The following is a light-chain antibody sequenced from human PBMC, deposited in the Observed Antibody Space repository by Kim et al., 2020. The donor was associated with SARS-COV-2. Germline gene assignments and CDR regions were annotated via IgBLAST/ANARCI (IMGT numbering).Light chain of an antibody. Sequence: IQMTQSPSSLSASVGDRVTISCRASQGISSWLDWYQLKPGKAPKPLIYAASSLQRGVPSRFSGSGSGTDFTLTISSLQPEDFATYYSQQYKRYPRTFGQGTTVYIK. V-gene: IGKV1D-16*01. J-gene: IGKJ1*01. CDR3: QQYKRYPRT. CDR2: AAS. CDR1: QGISSW.